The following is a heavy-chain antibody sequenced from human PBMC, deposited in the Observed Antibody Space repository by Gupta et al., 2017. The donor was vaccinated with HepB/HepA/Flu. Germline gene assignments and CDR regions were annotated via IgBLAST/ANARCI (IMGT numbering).Heavy chain of an antibody. CDR1: GITLSRYG. CDR3: ANTVWERGGELQY. D-gene: IGHD1-26*01. J-gene: IGHJ4*02. V-gene: IGHV3-23*01. Sequence: EVQLLESGGGLVQPGGSLRLSCAASGITLSRYGMSWVRQAPGKGLEWVSGLRGSGISTYYADSVKGRFTISRDSSKNTLYLQMNSLRAEDTAVYYCANTVWERGGELQYWGQGTLVTVSS. CDR2: LRGSGIST.